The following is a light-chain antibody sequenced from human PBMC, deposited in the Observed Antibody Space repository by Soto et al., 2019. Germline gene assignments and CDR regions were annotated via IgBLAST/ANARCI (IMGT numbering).Light chain of an antibody. Sequence: DIQMPPSPSSLSASVRSSVTLTCRSSQSISSWLAWYQQKLGRAPRLLIYDASSLESGVPSRFSGSGYGTEFTLTIGSLQPDDFATYYCQQYNTYSSLTFGGGTKVDIK. CDR1: QSISSW. V-gene: IGKV1-5*01. J-gene: IGKJ4*01. CDR3: QQYNTYSSLT. CDR2: DAS.